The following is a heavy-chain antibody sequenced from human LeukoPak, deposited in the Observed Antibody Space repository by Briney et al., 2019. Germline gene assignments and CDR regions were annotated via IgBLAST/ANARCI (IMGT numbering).Heavy chain of an antibody. CDR2: MNPNSGNT. Sequence: ASVKVSCKASGYTFTSYDINWVRQATGQGLEWMGWMNPNSGNTGYAQKFQGRVTITRNTSISTAYMELSSLRSEDTAVYYCARFGGTSTTNWFDPWGQGTLVTVSS. CDR3: ARFGGTSTTNWFDP. V-gene: IGHV1-8*03. J-gene: IGHJ5*02. D-gene: IGHD1-7*01. CDR1: GYTFTSYD.